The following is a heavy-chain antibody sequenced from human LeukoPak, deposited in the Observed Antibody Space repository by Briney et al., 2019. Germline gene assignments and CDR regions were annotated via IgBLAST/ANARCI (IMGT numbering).Heavy chain of an antibody. CDR2: ISPYNGNT. J-gene: IGHJ5*02. CDR3: ARDLLVVTAAIMWFDP. D-gene: IGHD2-2*01. V-gene: IGHV1-18*04. CDR1: GYTFTSYG. Sequence: GASVKVSCKASGYTFTSYGISWVRQAPGQGLEWMGWISPYNGNTNYAQKFQGRVTVTTHTSTSAAYMELRSLRSDDTAVYYCARDLLVVTAAIMWFDPWGQGTLVTVSS.